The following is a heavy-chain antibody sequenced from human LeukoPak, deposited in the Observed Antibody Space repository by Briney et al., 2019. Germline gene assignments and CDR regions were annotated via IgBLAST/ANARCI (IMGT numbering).Heavy chain of an antibody. Sequence: ASVKVSCMASGYTFTSYYMHWVRQAPGQGLEWMGIINPSGGSTSYAQKFQGRVTMTRDTSTSTVYMELSSLRSEDTAVYYCARAYFDWFYSDYWGQGTLVTVSS. J-gene: IGHJ4*02. CDR3: ARAYFDWFYSDY. CDR2: INPSGGST. V-gene: IGHV1-46*01. D-gene: IGHD3-9*01. CDR1: GYTFTSYY.